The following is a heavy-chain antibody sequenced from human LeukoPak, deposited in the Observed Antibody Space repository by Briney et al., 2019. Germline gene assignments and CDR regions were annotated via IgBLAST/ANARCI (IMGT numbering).Heavy chain of an antibody. CDR2: ISANGHFT. D-gene: IGHD3-10*01. CDR3: AKSEGVATMAIFDY. CDR1: GFTFMSYA. V-gene: IGHV3-23*01. J-gene: IGHJ4*02. Sequence: GGSLRLSCAASGFTFMSYAVTWVRQAPGKGLEWVSSISANGHFTYYADSVKGRVTISRDNPQKTLYLQMNSLRAEDTAIYYCAKSEGVATMAIFDYWGQGTRVTVSS.